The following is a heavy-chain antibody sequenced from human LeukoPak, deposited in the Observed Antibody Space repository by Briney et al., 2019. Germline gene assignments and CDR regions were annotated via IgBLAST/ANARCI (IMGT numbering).Heavy chain of an antibody. CDR2: ISSSGST. CDR3: ARGPYSYDSSGAFDI. CDR1: GDSISSGDYY. D-gene: IGHD3-22*01. J-gene: IGHJ3*02. Sequence: PSETLSLTCTVSGDSISSGDYYWSWIRQPAGKGLEWIGSISSSGSTNYKPSLKSRVTISVDTSKNQFSLKLSSVTAADTAVYFCARGPYSYDSSGAFDIWGQGTMVTVSS. V-gene: IGHV4-61*02.